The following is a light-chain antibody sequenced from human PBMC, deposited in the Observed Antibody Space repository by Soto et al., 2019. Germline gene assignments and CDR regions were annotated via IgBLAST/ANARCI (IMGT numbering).Light chain of an antibody. CDR3: GTWPSRLSAGV. J-gene: IGLJ1*01. Sequence: SVLTHPASWCPSPGQSCTISCSQSSSNIVNNHVSWYQQLPGTAPKLLIYDNNKRPSGIPHRFYGSKSGPSATLGITGPQPGDAADYYCGTWPSRLSAGVFRTGNKVTV. CDR2: DNN. V-gene: IGLV1-51*01. CDR1: SSNIVNNH.